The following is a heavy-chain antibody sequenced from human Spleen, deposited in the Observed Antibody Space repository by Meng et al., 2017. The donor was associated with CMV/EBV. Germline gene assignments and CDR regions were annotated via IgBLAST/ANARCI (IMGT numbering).Heavy chain of an antibody. V-gene: IGHV3-64*02. Sequence: GESLKISCAASGFTFSTYPMHWVRQAPGKGLEYVSGISSSGGATYYADSLKGRFTISRDNSKNTPYLQMGSLRAEDMAVYYCARGFSLTHTPFDYWGQGTLGTVSS. CDR2: ISSSGGAT. CDR1: GFTFSTYP. D-gene: IGHD1-14*01. CDR3: ARGFSLTHTPFDY. J-gene: IGHJ4*02.